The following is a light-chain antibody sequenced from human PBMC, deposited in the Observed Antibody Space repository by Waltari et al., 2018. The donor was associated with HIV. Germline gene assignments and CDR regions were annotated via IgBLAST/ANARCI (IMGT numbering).Light chain of an antibody. J-gene: IGLJ3*02. V-gene: IGLV2-14*01. CDR1: KVDIGYMTF. CDR3: SAYVGTLTPA. CDR2: GGC. Sequence: QSALTQPAYVSGSPRQSITISCIGSKVDIGYMTFVSWYQQFPGRAPQLLIYGGCIRASRVSHRFSASNSGKTASLTISGLQTADEAIYNCSAYVGTLTPAFGGGTQVTVL.